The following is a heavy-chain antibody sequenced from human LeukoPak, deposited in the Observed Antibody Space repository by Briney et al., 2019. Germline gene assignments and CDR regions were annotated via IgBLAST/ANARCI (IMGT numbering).Heavy chain of an antibody. V-gene: IGHV3-7*01. D-gene: IGHD6-19*01. CDR2: IDLDGSEK. Sequence: PGGSLSLSCAASGFTFSKHWMNRVRQGPGKGLEWVANIDLDGSEKHYVDSVKGRFTISRDNARNSLHLQMNSLRAEDTAIYYSASSFSSGFYWGQGSLVTVSS. CDR1: GFTFSKHW. CDR3: ASSFSSGFY. J-gene: IGHJ4*02.